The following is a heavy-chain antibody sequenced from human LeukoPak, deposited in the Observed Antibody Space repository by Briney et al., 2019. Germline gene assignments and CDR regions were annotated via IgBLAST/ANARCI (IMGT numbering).Heavy chain of an antibody. J-gene: IGHJ4*02. CDR2: ISSSGSTI. V-gene: IGHV3-11*01. Sequence: PGGSLRLSCAASGFTFSDYYMSWIRQAPGRGLEWVSYISSSGSTIYYADSVKGRFTISRDNAKNSLYLQMNSLRAEDTAVYYCARVIAARRTDFDYWGQGTLVTVSS. CDR3: ARVIAARRTDFDY. CDR1: GFTFSDYY. D-gene: IGHD6-6*01.